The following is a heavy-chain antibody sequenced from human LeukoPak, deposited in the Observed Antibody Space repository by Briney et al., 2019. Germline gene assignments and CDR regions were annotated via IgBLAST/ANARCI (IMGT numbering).Heavy chain of an antibody. J-gene: IGHJ4*02. V-gene: IGHV3-9*01. CDR2: ISWKSGSI. D-gene: IGHD1-26*01. Sequence: GGSLRLSCAASGFTFDDYAMHWVRQAPGKGLEWVSGISWKSGSIGYADSVNGRFTISRDNAKNSLYLQMNSLRAEDTALYYCAKGGWELPRPFDYWGQGTLVTVSS. CDR3: AKGGWELPRPFDY. CDR1: GFTFDDYA.